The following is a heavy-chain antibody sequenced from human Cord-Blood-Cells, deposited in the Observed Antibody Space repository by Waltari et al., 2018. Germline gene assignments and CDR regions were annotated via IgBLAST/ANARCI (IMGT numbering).Heavy chain of an antibody. CDR1: GFPFSSYG. CDR2: IWYDGSNK. D-gene: IGHD1-26*01. CDR3: ARDGGSYYFDY. J-gene: IGHJ4*02. Sequence: QVQLVESGGGVVQPGRSLRLSCAASGFPFSSYGMHWVRQAPGKGLEWVAVIWYDGSNKYYADSVKGRFTISGDNSKNTLYLQMNSLRAEDTAVYYCARDGGSYYFDYWGQGTLVTVSS. V-gene: IGHV3-33*01.